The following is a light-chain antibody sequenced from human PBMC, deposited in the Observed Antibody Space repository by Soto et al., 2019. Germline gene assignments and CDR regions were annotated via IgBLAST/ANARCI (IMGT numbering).Light chain of an antibody. J-gene: IGKJ3*01. CDR2: AAS. CDR1: QSISSY. CDR3: QQSYSTRIFT. V-gene: IGKV1-39*01. Sequence: DIQMTQSPSSLSASVGDRVTITCRASQSISSYLNWYQQKPGKAPKILIYAASSLQSGVPSRFSGSGSGTDFTLTISSLQPEDFATYYWQQSYSTRIFTFGPGTKVDIK.